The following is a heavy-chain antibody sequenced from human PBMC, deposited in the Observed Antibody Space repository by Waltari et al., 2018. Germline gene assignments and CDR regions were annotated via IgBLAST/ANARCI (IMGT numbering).Heavy chain of an antibody. CDR3: ARVAYDSWNFDF. CDR2: INQGGRAI. CDR1: GFTFKNYW. J-gene: IGHJ3*01. Sequence: EVKLVESGGGLVQPGESLRLSFAASGFTFKNYWMTWVRQAPGKGLGVVANINQGGRAIFYVDSVKGRFTISRDDAKNSLYLQMNSLRAEDMAVYYCARVAYDSWNFDFWGQGTMVTVSS. V-gene: IGHV3-7*01. D-gene: IGHD3-22*01.